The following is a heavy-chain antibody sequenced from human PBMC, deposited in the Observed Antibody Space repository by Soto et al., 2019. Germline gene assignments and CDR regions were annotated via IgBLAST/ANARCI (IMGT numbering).Heavy chain of an antibody. V-gene: IGHV1-69*13. Sequence: ASVKVSCKASGGTFSSYAISWVRQAPGQGLEWMGGIIPIFGTANSAQKFQGRVTITADESTSTAYMELSTLSSEATSVNYCARRWFGESYDMDVWGQGTTVTISS. CDR1: GGTFSSYA. J-gene: IGHJ6*02. CDR2: IIPIFGTA. CDR3: ARRWFGESYDMDV. D-gene: IGHD3-10*01.